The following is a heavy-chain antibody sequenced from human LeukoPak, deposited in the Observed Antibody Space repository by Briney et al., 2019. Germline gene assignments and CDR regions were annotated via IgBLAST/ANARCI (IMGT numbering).Heavy chain of an antibody. D-gene: IGHD6-13*01. CDR1: GGSISSYY. Sequence: SETLSLTCTVSGGSISSYYWSWIRQPPGKGLEWIGYIYYSGSTNYNPSLKSRVTISVDTSKNQFSLKLSSVTAADTAVYYCARVSWVRDRSSSWYGGIDYWGQGALVTVSS. J-gene: IGHJ4*02. V-gene: IGHV4-59*01. CDR2: IYYSGST. CDR3: ARVSWVRDRSSSWYGGIDY.